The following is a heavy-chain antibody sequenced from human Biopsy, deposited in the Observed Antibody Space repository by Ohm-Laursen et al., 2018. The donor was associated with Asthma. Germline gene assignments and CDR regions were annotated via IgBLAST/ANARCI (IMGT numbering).Heavy chain of an antibody. J-gene: IGHJ6*02. V-gene: IGHV1-18*01. Sequence: ASVKASCTTSGYTLNSAGITWVRQAPGQGLEWMGWISVYNGNTKVAQKLQDRVTMITDTSTSTAYMELRSLRSDDTAVYFCARAVDYSHYYGIDVWGQGTTVTVS. CDR1: GYTLNSAG. CDR2: ISVYNGNT. CDR3: ARAVDYSHYYGIDV. D-gene: IGHD3-10*01.